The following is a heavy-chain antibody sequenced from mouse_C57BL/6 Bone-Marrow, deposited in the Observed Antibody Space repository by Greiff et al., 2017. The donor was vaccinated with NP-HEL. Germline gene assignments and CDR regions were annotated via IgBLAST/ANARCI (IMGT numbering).Heavy chain of an antibody. Sequence: QVQLQQSGAELARPGASVKLSCKASGYTFTSYGISWVKQRTGQGPEWIGEIYPRSGNTYYNEKFKGKATLTADKSSSTAYMELRSLTSEDSAVYFCARSGGWDPAWFAYWGQGTLVTVSA. J-gene: IGHJ3*01. D-gene: IGHD4-1*01. CDR3: ARSGGWDPAWFAY. V-gene: IGHV1-81*01. CDR1: GYTFTSYG. CDR2: IYPRSGNT.